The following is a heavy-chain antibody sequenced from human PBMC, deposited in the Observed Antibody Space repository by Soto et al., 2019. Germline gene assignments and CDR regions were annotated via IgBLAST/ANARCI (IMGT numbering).Heavy chain of an antibody. CDR2: ISYDGSNK. J-gene: IGHJ4*02. D-gene: IGHD6-13*01. CDR1: GFTFSSYG. Sequence: GGSLRLSCAASGFTFSSYGMHWVRQAPGKGLEWVAVISYDGSNKYYADSVKGRFTISRDNSKNTLYLQMNSLRAEDTAVYYCANALRYSSSWYGGDFDYWGQGTLVTVSS. V-gene: IGHV3-30*18. CDR3: ANALRYSSSWYGGDFDY.